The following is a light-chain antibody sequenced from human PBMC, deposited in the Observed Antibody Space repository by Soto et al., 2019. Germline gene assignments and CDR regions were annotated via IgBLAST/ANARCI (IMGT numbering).Light chain of an antibody. CDR3: SSYLSSRSYV. V-gene: IGLV2-14*01. Sequence: QSVLTQPASVSGSPGQSITISCTGTSSDVGGYNYVSWYQQHPGKAPKLMIYDVSNRPSGVSNRFSGSKSDNTASLTISGLQAEDEADYYCSSYLSSRSYVFGTGTKVTVL. CDR2: DVS. J-gene: IGLJ1*01. CDR1: SSDVGGYNY.